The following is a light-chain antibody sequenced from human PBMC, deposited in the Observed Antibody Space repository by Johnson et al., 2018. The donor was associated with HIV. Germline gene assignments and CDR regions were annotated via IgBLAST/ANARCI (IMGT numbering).Light chain of an antibody. V-gene: IGLV1-51*01. J-gene: IGLJ1*01. CDR1: TSNIGNND. CDR3: ETWDSSLSGYYV. Sequence: QSVLTQPPSVSAAPGQKVTFSCSGSTSNIGNNDVSWYRHLPGTAPKLLIYDNYKRPSGIPDRFSGSKSGTSATLGITGLQTGDEADYYCETWDSSLSGYYVFGTGTKRTVL. CDR2: DNY.